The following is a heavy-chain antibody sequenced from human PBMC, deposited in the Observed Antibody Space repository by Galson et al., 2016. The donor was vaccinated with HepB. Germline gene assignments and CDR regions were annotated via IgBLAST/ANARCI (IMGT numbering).Heavy chain of an antibody. CDR1: GFTFSQRG. D-gene: IGHD2/OR15-2a*01. V-gene: IGHV3-30*18. CDR2: DSMDGRRK. CDR3: AKRHEYCPPVGCSVDS. Sequence: SLRLSCAASGFTFSQRGMHWVRQAPGKGLERVAADSMDGRRKFYADSVKGRFTISRANSNNMLFLKMSSLRVDDTAVYYCAKRHEYCPPVGCSVDSWGQGTLVSVSS. J-gene: IGHJ4*02.